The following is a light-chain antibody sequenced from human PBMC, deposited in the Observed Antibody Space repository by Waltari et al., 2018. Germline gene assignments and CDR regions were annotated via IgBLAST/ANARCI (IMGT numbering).Light chain of an antibody. CDR1: SSDIGSYDL. V-gene: IGLV2-14*02. J-gene: IGLJ2*01. Sequence: QSALTQPASVSGSPGQSITISCSGTSSDIGSYDLVSWYQQHPGKAPKLTIFEVNYRPSVVPDRFSGSKSGNTASLTIAGLQADDEADYYCSSYTTSTTVVFGGGTKLTVL. CDR3: SSYTTSTTVV. CDR2: EVN.